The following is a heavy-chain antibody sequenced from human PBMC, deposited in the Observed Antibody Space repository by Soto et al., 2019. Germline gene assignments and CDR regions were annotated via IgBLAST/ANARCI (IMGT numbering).Heavy chain of an antibody. CDR2: ISYDGSNK. Sequence: GGSLRLSCAASGFTFSSYAMHWVRQAPGKGLEWVAVISYDGSNKYYADSVKGRFTISRDNSKNTLYLQMNSLRAEDTAVYYCARDPGYMTFFDYWGQGTLVTVSS. J-gene: IGHJ4*02. D-gene: IGHD5-12*01. CDR1: GFTFSSYA. CDR3: ARDPGYMTFFDY. V-gene: IGHV3-30-3*01.